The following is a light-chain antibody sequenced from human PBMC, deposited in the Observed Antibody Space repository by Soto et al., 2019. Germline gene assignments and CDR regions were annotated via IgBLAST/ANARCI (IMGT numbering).Light chain of an antibody. Sequence: QSVLTQPASVSGSPGQSITISCTGTSSDVGGYNYVSWYQQHPGKAPKLMIYEVSNRPSGVSNSFSGSKSGNTASLTISGLQAEDEADYYCSSYTSSSTYVFRTGTTVTVL. CDR1: SSDVGGYNY. J-gene: IGLJ1*01. CDR2: EVS. CDR3: SSYTSSSTYV. V-gene: IGLV2-14*01.